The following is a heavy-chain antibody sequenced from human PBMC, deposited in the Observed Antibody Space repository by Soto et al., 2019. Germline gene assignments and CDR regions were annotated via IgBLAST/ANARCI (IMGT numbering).Heavy chain of an antibody. CDR3: AKGGVRVSGYSYGWWEPNFDY. CDR2: ISYDGSNK. D-gene: IGHD5-18*01. CDR1: GFTFSSYG. J-gene: IGHJ4*02. Sequence: QVQLVESGGGVVQPGRSLRLSCAASGFTFSSYGMHWVRQAPGKGLEWVAVISYDGSNKYYADSVKGRFTISRDNSKNTLYLQMNSLRAEDTAVYYCAKGGVRVSGYSYGWWEPNFDYWGQGTLVTVSS. V-gene: IGHV3-30*18.